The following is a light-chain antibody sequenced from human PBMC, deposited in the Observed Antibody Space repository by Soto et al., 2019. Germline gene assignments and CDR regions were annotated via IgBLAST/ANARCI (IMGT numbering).Light chain of an antibody. CDR3: QQYVSIPLT. CDR1: QSVGTY. Sequence: EIVLTQSPGTLSLSPGARATLSCRASQSVGTYLAWYQQKPGQAPRLLIYGASSRATGIPDRFSGSGSGTDFTLTISRLEPEDFAVYYCQQYVSIPLTFGGGTKVDIK. J-gene: IGKJ4*01. CDR2: GAS. V-gene: IGKV3-20*01.